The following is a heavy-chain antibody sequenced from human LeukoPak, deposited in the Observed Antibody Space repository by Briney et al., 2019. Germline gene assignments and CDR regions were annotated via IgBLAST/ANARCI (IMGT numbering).Heavy chain of an antibody. CDR2: IYYRGTT. D-gene: IGHD6-13*01. CDR3: ARIQGSSGYGWSHFDY. V-gene: IGHV4-30-4*01. J-gene: IGHJ4*02. Sequence: SETLCLTCTVSGGSINSGDNYWSWIRQPPGKGLEWTGFIYYRGTTYYSPSLKSRVSISIDTSRNQFSLRLNSVTAADTAVYSCARIQGSSGYGWSHFDYWGPGRLVTVSS. CDR1: GGSINSGDNY.